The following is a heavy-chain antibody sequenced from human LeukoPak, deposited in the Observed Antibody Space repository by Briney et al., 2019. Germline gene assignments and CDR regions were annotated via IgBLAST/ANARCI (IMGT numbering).Heavy chain of an antibody. CDR1: GFTVSSNY. V-gene: IGHV3-66*01. J-gene: IGHJ3*02. CDR3: ARDRKPGGHDAFDI. Sequence: GGSLRLSCAASGFTVSSNYMSWVRQAPGKGLEWVSVIYSGGSTYYADSVKGRFTISRDNSKNALYLQMNSLRAEDTAVYYCARDRKPGGHDAFDIWGQGTMVTVSS. CDR2: IYSGGST. D-gene: IGHD1-14*01.